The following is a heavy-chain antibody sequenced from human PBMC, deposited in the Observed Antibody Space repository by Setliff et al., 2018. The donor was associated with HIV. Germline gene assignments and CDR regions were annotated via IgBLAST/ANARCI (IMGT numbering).Heavy chain of an antibody. J-gene: IGHJ4*02. CDR2: IFASGST. CDR3: VGGLRSRSQGHFDY. V-gene: IGHV4-4*07. Sequence: PSETLSLTCTVSGGSISTYYLTWIRQPAGKGLKWIGRIFASGSTNYNPSLKSRVTMSVDTSKNQFSLRLSSVTAADTAVYYCVGGLRSRSQGHFDYWGQGTLVTVSS. D-gene: IGHD5-12*01. CDR1: GGSISTYY.